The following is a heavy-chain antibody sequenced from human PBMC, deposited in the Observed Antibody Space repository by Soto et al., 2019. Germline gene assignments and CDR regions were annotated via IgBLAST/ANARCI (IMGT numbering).Heavy chain of an antibody. D-gene: IGHD3-22*01. CDR3: ARGAQGFFPVSGIYFYFDH. V-gene: IGHV1-2*02. Sequence: ASVKVSCKTSGYIFTDHLIHWVRQSPGQGLQWVGWVHPDSGSTNVAQVFQDRVTMTADTSITTAYMDLAMLRPDDTAIFYCARGAQGFFPVSGIYFYFDHWGQGTPVTVSS. CDR2: VHPDSGST. J-gene: IGHJ4*02. CDR1: GYIFTDHL.